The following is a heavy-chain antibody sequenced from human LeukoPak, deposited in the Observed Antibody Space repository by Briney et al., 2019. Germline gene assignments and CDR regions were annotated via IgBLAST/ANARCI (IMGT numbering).Heavy chain of an antibody. J-gene: IGHJ4*02. CDR2: IYYSGST. CDR1: GGSISSGGYY. V-gene: IGHV4-31*03. Sequence: SETLSLTCTVSGGSISSGGYYWCWIRQHPGKGLEWIGYIYYSGSTSYNPSLKSRLTISVDTAKNQFSLKLSSVTAADTAVYYCARARSIYDFWSGYPTFDYWGQGTLVTVSS. CDR3: ARARSIYDFWSGYPTFDY. D-gene: IGHD3-3*01.